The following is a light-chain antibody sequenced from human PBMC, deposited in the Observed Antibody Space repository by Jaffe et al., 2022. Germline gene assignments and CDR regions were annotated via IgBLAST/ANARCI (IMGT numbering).Light chain of an antibody. CDR1: QIINKY. Sequence: DIQMTQSPSSLSASIGDRVTITCRASQIINKYLSWYQQKPGKAPKLLIYAASNLQNGVPSRFSGSGSGADFTLTISSLQPEDFATYYCHQLYIIPYTFGQGTKLEIK. CDR2: AAS. V-gene: IGKV1-39*01. J-gene: IGKJ2*01. CDR3: HQLYIIPYT.